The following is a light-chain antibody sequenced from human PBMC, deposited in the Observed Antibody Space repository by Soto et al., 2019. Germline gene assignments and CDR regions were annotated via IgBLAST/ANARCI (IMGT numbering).Light chain of an antibody. CDR3: QQYNNWPLT. CDR1: QSVSSN. J-gene: IGKJ4*01. Sequence: EVLMTQSPATLSVSPGERDTLSCRASQSVSSNLSWYQQKPGQAPRLLIYGASTRATGIPARFSGSVSGTEFTLTISSLQSEDFEVYYCQQYNNWPLTFGGGTKWIS. V-gene: IGKV3-15*01. CDR2: GAS.